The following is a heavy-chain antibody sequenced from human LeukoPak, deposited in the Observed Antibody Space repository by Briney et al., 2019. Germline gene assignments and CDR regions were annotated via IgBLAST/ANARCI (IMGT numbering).Heavy chain of an antibody. CDR1: GFTFSSYA. V-gene: IGHV3-74*01. CDR2: IYSDGGST. CDR3: ARGGGTYFDY. Sequence: PGGSLRLSCTASGFTFSSYAMNWVRQAPGKGLVWVSRIYSDGGSTSYADSVKGRFTISRDNAKNTLYLQMNSLRPEDTAVYYCARGGGTYFDYWGQGTLVTVSS. D-gene: IGHD1-26*01. J-gene: IGHJ4*02.